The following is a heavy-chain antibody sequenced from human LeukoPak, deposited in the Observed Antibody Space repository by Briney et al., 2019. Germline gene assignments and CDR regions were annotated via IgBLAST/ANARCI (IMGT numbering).Heavy chain of an antibody. CDR2: ISAGGGGT. Sequence: GGSLTLSCAASGFTFTGYAMNWVRQAPGKGLEWVSGISAGGGGTYDADSAKGRFTMSRDNSKNMVYLEMHSLRADDTAVYYCTKLSGVAGAFDIWGQGTMVTVSS. CDR1: GFTFTGYA. J-gene: IGHJ3*02. CDR3: TKLSGVAGAFDI. V-gene: IGHV3-23*01. D-gene: IGHD2-8*01.